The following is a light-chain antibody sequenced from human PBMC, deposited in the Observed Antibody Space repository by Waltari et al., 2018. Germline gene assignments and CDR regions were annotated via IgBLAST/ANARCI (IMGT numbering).Light chain of an antibody. J-gene: IGKJ4*01. Sequence: EIVLTQSPGTLSLSPGARATLSCRASQTVSTIALSWYQQKPGQAPSVLIYSKYNRATGIPDRFSGSGSGTDFTLTINRLAPEDFAMYYCQQYDGIVVTFGGGTKVEI. CDR1: QTVSTIA. CDR3: QQYDGIVVT. V-gene: IGKV3-20*01. CDR2: SKY.